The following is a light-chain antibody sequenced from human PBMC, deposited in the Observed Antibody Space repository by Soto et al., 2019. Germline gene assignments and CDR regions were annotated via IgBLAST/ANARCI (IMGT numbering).Light chain of an antibody. CDR3: QQYNNWPRT. CDR2: GAS. CDR1: QSVSSN. Sequence: EIVMTQSPATLSMSPGERATLSCRSSQSVSSNLAWYQQKPGQAPRLLIYGASTRATGIPARFSGSGSGTEFTLTIRSLQSEDFAVYYCQQYNNWPRTFGQGTKV. V-gene: IGKV3-15*01. J-gene: IGKJ1*01.